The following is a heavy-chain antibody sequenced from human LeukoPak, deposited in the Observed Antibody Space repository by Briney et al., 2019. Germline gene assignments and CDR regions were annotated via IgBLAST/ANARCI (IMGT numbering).Heavy chain of an antibody. CDR1: GDSVSSNSVT. J-gene: IGHJ5*02. CDR3: ARRLTQCDCFDP. V-gene: IGHV6-1*01. CDR2: TYYRSTWYN. D-gene: IGHD2-21*02. Sequence: SQTLSLTCAISGDSVSSNSVTWNWIRQSPSRGLEWLGRTYYRSTWYNDYAVSVRGRITVNPDTSKNQFSLHLNSVTPEDTAVYYCARRLTQCDCFDPWGQGILVTVSS.